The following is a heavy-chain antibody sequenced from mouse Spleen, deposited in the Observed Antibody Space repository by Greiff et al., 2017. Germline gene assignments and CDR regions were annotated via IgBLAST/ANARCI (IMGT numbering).Heavy chain of an antibody. Sequence: EVKLVESGGGLVKPGGSLKLSCAASGFTFSDYYMYWVRQTPEKRLEWVATISDGGSYTYYPDSVKGRFTISRDNAKNNLYLQMSSLKSEDTAMYYCAREQRYDDPSYAMDDWGQGTSVTVSS. CDR1: GFTFSDYY. CDR2: ISDGGSYT. V-gene: IGHV5-4*02. CDR3: AREQRYDDPSYAMDD. D-gene: IGHD2-14*01. J-gene: IGHJ4*01.